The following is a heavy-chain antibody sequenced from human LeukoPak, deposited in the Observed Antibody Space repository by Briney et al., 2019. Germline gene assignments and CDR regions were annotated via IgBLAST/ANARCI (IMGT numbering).Heavy chain of an antibody. CDR3: AKDLGTTVVPPSTSYFYYGMDV. V-gene: IGHV1-46*01. CDR1: GYTFTSYF. D-gene: IGHD2-2*01. Sequence: ASVKVPCKASGYTFTSYFMHWVRQAPGQGLEWMGIINPSGGSTSYAQKFQGRVTMTRDTSTSTVYMELSSLRSEDTAVYYCAKDLGTTVVPPSTSYFYYGMDVWGQGTTVTVSS. J-gene: IGHJ6*02. CDR2: INPSGGST.